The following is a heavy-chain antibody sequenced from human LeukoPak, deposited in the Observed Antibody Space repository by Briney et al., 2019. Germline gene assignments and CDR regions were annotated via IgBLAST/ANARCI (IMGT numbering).Heavy chain of an antibody. CDR1: GDSISSSTYY. CDR3: ARHGRYCTSTTCSFDY. Sequence: SETLSLTCSVSGDSISSSTYYWGWIRQPPGKGLEWIGSIYYLGSTYHNPSLQSRITISVDTSKNQFSLKLSSVTAADTAVYYCARHGRYCTSTTCSFDYWGQGTLVTVSS. V-gene: IGHV4-39*01. CDR2: IYYLGST. D-gene: IGHD2-2*01. J-gene: IGHJ4*02.